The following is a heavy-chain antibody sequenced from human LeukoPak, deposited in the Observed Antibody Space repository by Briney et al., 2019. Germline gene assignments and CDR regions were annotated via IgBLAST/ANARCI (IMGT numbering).Heavy chain of an antibody. D-gene: IGHD2-15*01. CDR2: IDKKDNLYAT. V-gene: IGHV3-73*01. CDR3: TRDRGTYNWFDP. CDR1: GFTSSGSA. Sequence: PGGSLRLSCAASGFTSSGSAVHWVRQSSGKGLEWVGHIDKKDNLYATAYAESVKGRFTISRDDSKDTAFLHMDSLKTEDTALYYCTRDRGTYNWFDPWGQGTLVTVSS. J-gene: IGHJ5*02.